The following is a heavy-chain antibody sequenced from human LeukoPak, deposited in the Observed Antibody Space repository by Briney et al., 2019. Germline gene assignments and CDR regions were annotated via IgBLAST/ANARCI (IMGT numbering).Heavy chain of an antibody. V-gene: IGHV4-59*13. Sequence: SETLSLTCTVSGGSISTYYWSWIRLPPGKGLEWIGYIYYTGATYYNPSLKSQVTISLDTSKNHFSLKLSSVTAADAAVYYCARAGYSYGTGYYFDYWGQGALVTVSS. CDR1: GGSISTYY. CDR3: ARAGYSYGTGYYFDY. J-gene: IGHJ4*02. CDR2: IYYTGAT. D-gene: IGHD5-18*01.